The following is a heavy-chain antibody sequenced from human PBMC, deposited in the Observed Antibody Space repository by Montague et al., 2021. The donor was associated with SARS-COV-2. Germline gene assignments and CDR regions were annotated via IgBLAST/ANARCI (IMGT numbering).Heavy chain of an antibody. D-gene: IGHD3-22*01. Sequence: SETLSLTCTVSGGSISPYYWSWIRQSPGKGLERIGYTSYSGSTDYNPSLKSRVTISIDTSKNQFSLKLSSVTAADTAVYYCARWGEYYDSPYYYDAMDVWGQGTTVTVSS. CDR3: ARWGEYYDSPYYYDAMDV. V-gene: IGHV4-59*12. J-gene: IGHJ6*02. CDR2: TSYSGST. CDR1: GGSISPYY.